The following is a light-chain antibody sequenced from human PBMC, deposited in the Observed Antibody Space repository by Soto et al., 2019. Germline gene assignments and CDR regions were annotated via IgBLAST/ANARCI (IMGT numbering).Light chain of an antibody. CDR3: QHSLYTPWT. J-gene: IGKJ1*01. CDR2: STS. CDR1: QGISTN. Sequence: DVQMTQSPSSLSAFVGDRVTITCRASQGISTNLNWYQQKPGKAPELLIYSTSTLQSGVPSRFSGTRSGTDFTLSISSLQPEDFATYYCQHSLYTPWTFGQGTKVELK. V-gene: IGKV1-39*01.